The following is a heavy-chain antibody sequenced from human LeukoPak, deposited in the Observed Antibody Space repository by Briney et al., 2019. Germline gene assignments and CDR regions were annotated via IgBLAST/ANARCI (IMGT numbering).Heavy chain of an antibody. V-gene: IGHV3-30-3*01. Sequence: PGGSLRLSCAASGFTFSSYAMHWVRQAPGKGLEWVAVISYDGSNKYYADSVKGRFTISRDNSKNTLYLQMNSLRAEDTAVYYCARDRNWDYYYGMDVWGQGTTVTVSS. D-gene: IGHD7-27*01. J-gene: IGHJ6*02. CDR3: ARDRNWDYYYGMDV. CDR2: ISYDGSNK. CDR1: GFTFSSYA.